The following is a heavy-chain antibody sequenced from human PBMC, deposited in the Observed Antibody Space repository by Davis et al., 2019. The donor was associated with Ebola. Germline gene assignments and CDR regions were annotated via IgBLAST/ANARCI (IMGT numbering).Heavy chain of an antibody. CDR3: AKDTSNVWFDV. V-gene: IGHV3-23*01. Sequence: GGSLRLSCAASGLAFSSYVMSWVRRAPGKGLEWVSTLGLSADTYYADSVKGRFTISRDNSKNTLHLQMSSLRVEDTAIYYCAKDTSNVWFDVWGQGTMVTVSS. J-gene: IGHJ3*01. CDR2: LGLSADT. CDR1: GLAFSSYV. D-gene: IGHD6-19*01.